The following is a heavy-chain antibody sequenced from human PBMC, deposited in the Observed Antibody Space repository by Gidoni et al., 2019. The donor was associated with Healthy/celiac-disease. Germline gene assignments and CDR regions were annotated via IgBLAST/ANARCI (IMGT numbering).Heavy chain of an antibody. V-gene: IGHV3-30*04. D-gene: IGHD2-21*02. CDR1: GFTFSSYA. J-gene: IGHJ4*02. CDR2: ISYDGSNK. Sequence: QVQLVESGGGVVQPGWSLRLSCAASGFTFSSYAMHWVRQAPGKGLEWVAVISYDGSNKYYADSVKGRFTISRDNSKNTLYLQMNSLRAEDTAVYYCARIHPYGGGDGHFDYWGQGTLVTVSS. CDR3: ARIHPYGGGDGHFDY.